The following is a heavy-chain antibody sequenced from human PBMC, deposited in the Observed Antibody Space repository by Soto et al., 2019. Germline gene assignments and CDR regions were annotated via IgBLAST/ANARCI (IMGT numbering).Heavy chain of an antibody. D-gene: IGHD2-15*01. CDR2: ISAYNGNT. V-gene: IGHV1-18*01. Sequence: GASVKVSCKASGYTFTSYGISWVRQAPGQGLEWMGWISAYNGNTNYAQKLQGRVTMTIDTSTSTAYMELRSLRSDDTAVYYCARGPTAYCSGGSCYPDLYYYYGMDVWGQGTTVTVSS. J-gene: IGHJ6*02. CDR1: GYTFTSYG. CDR3: ARGPTAYCSGGSCYPDLYYYYGMDV.